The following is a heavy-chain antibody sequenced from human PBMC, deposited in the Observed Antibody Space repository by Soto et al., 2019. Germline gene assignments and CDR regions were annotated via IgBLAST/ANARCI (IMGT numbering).Heavy chain of an antibody. CDR3: ARATHGSSWSRAFDL. CDR1: GFTFSSYG. D-gene: IGHD6-13*01. CDR2: IWYDGSNK. Sequence: QVQLVESGGGVVQPGRSLRLSCAASGFTFSSYGMHWVRQAPGKGLEWVAVIWYDGSNKYYADSVKGRFTISRDNSKKTLYLQMNSLRGEDTAVYYCARATHGSSWSRAFDLWGRGTLVTVSS. J-gene: IGHJ2*01. V-gene: IGHV3-33*01.